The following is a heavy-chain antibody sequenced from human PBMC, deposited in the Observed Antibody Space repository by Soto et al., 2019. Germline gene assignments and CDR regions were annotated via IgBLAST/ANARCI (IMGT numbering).Heavy chain of an antibody. V-gene: IGHV4-4*07. Sequence: PSETLSLTCTGSGCSISSYYWSWIRQPAGKGLEWIGRIYTSGSTNYNPSLKSRVTMSVDTSKNQFSLKLSSVTAADTAVYYCARDRRSGPYSSSPDWFDPWGQGTLVTVSS. CDR2: IYTSGST. CDR1: GCSISSYY. D-gene: IGHD6-6*01. CDR3: ARDRRSGPYSSSPDWFDP. J-gene: IGHJ5*02.